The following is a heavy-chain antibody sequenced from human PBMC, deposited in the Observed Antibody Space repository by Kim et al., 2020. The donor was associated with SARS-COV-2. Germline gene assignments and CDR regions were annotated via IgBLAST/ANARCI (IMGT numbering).Heavy chain of an antibody. CDR2: ISGSGGST. Sequence: GGSLRLSCAASGFTYSSYAMSWVRQAPGKGLEWVSAISGSGGSTYYADSVKGRFTISRDNSKNTLYLQMNSLRAEDTAVYYCAKGGCSSTSCYDYWGQGTLVTVSS. V-gene: IGHV3-23*01. J-gene: IGHJ4*02. CDR3: AKGGCSSTSCYDY. CDR1: GFTYSSYA. D-gene: IGHD2-2*01.